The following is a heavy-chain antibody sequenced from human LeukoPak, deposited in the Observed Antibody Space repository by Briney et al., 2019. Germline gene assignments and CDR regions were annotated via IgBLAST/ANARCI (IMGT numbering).Heavy chain of an antibody. CDR3: ARGGYCSSTSCYESWFDP. Sequence: GASVKVSCKASGGTFSSYAISSVRQAPGQGLEWMGGIIPIFGTANYAQKFQGRVTITADESTSTAYMELSSLRSEDTAVYYCARGGYCSSTSCYESWFDPWGQGTLVTVSS. J-gene: IGHJ5*02. CDR1: GGTFSSYA. D-gene: IGHD2-2*01. CDR2: IIPIFGTA. V-gene: IGHV1-69*13.